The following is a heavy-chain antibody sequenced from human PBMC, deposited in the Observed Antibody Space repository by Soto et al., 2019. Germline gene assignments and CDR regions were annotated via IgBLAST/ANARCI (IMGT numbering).Heavy chain of an antibody. D-gene: IGHD3-10*01. CDR1: GFTFSSYA. CDR2: ISGSGGST. V-gene: IGHV3-23*01. J-gene: IGHJ4*02. Sequence: GGSLRLSCAASGFTFSSYAMSWVRQAPGKGLEWVSAISGSGGSTYYADSVKGRFTISRDNSKNTLYLQMNSLRAEDTAVYYCAKVQTRITMVRGVIGDYWGQGTLVTVSS. CDR3: AKVQTRITMVRGVIGDY.